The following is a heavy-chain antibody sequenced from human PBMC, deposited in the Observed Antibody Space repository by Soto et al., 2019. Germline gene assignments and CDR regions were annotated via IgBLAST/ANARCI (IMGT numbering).Heavy chain of an antibody. J-gene: IGHJ6*02. CDR2: IDPSDSYT. V-gene: IGHV5-10-1*01. CDR3: ATLAPMRQYYFGIDV. CDR1: GYRFNNYW. Sequence: PGESLKISCKGSGYRFNNYWITWVRQMPGKGLEWLARIDPSDSYTNYSPSFEGRVTVSVDKSTSTAYLQWSSLQASDTATHYCATLAPMRQYYFGIDVWGQGTPVTVSS.